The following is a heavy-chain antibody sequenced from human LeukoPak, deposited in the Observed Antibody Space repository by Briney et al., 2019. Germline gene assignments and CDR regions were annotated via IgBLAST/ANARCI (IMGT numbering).Heavy chain of an antibody. Sequence: GASVKVSCKASGYTFTSYAMNWVRQAPGQGLEWMGWINTNTGNPTYAQGFTGRFVFSLDTSVSTAYLQISSLKAEDTAVYYCARDGTTYYYGRRRDDAFDIWGQGTMVTVSS. V-gene: IGHV7-4-1*02. D-gene: IGHD3-10*02. CDR2: INTNTGNP. CDR3: ARDGTTYYYGRRRDDAFDI. CDR1: GYTFTSYA. J-gene: IGHJ3*02.